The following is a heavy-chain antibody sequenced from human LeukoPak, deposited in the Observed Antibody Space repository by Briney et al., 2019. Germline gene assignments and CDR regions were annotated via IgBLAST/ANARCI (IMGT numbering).Heavy chain of an antibody. CDR2: IRYDGSNK. V-gene: IGHV3-30*02. CDR3: ANGGIYYDSKDWFDP. J-gene: IGHJ5*02. CDR1: GFTFSSYG. Sequence: PGGSLRLSCAAPGFTFSSYGMHWVRQAPGKGLEWVAFIRYDGSNKYYADSVKGRFTISRDNSKNTLYLQMNSLRAEDTAVYYCANGGIYYDSKDWFDPWGQGTLVTVSS. D-gene: IGHD3-22*01.